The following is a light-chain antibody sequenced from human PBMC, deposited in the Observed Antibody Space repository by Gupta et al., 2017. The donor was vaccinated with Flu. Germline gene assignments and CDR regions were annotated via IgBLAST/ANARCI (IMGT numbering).Light chain of an antibody. J-gene: IGLJ1*01. CDR3: CSYAGTDTFV. V-gene: IGLV2-23*01. CDR2: EAT. CDR1: SSDVGTYNL. Sequence: QSALTQPASVSGSPGQSITISCTGTSSDVGTYNLVSWYQQSPGKAHKLIIYEATKRPSGVSDRFSGSNSGITASLTISGLKAEDEAQYYCCSYAGTDTFVFGSGTKVTVL.